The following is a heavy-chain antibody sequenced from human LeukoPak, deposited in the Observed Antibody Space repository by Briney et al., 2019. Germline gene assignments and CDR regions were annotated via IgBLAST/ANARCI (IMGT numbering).Heavy chain of an antibody. V-gene: IGHV4-39*01. CDR1: GGSISSSSYY. CDR2: IYYSGST. D-gene: IGHD5-12*01. J-gene: IGHJ6*03. CDR3: ARGKLRGYSGYENYYYYMDV. Sequence: SETLSLTCTVSGGSISSSSYYWGWIRQPPGKGLEWIGSIYYSGSTYYNPSLKSRVTISVDTSKNQFSLKLSSVTAADTAVYYCARGKLRGYSGYENYYYYMDVWGKGTTVTVSS.